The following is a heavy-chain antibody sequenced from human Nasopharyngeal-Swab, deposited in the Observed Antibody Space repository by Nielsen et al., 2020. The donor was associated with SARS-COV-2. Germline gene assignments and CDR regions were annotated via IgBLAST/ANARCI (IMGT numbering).Heavy chain of an antibody. CDR3: TTWYSGDPDY. CDR2: FDLEDGER. CDR1: GYTLSESS. V-gene: IGHV1-24*01. J-gene: IGHJ4*02. D-gene: IGHD7-27*01. Sequence: ASVKVSCKVSGYTLSESSMHWVRQAPGKGLEWMGGFDLEDGERMYAQKFQGRVTMTEDTSTDTAYMELSSLNSQDTALYYCTTWYSGDPDYWGQGTLVTVSS.